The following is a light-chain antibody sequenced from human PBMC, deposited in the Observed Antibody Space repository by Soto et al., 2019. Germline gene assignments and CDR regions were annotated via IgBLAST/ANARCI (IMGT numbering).Light chain of an antibody. Sequence: QSALTQPASVSGSPGQSITISCTGTSSDVGGYNYVSWYQQHPGTAPKLMIYDVSNRPSGVSNRFSGSKSGNTASLTISGLQDEDEADYYCSSDKSSSTVVFGGGTKLTVL. J-gene: IGLJ2*01. CDR2: DVS. V-gene: IGLV2-14*01. CDR3: SSDKSSSTVV. CDR1: SSDVGGYNY.